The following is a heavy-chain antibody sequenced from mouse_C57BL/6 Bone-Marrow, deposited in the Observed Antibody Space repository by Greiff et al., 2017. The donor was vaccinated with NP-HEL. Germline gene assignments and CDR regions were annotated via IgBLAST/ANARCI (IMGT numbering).Heavy chain of an antibody. D-gene: IGHD1-1*01. V-gene: IGHV1-42*01. J-gene: IGHJ3*01. Sequence: VQLKESGPELVKPGASVKISCKASGYSFTGYYMNWVKQSPEKSLEWIGEINPSTGGTTYNQKFKAKATLTVDKSSSTAYMQLKSLTSEDSAVYYCAREDYYGSGWFAYWGQGTLVTVSA. CDR3: AREDYYGSGWFAY. CDR1: GYSFTGYY. CDR2: INPSTGGT.